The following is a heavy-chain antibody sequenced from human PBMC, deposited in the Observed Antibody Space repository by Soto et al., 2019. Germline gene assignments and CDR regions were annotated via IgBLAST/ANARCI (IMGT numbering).Heavy chain of an antibody. CDR2: INAGSGNT. V-gene: IGHV1-3*01. D-gene: IGHD6-13*01. CDR1: GYTFTHYA. CDR3: ARGLAADGA. J-gene: IGHJ5*02. Sequence: VQLVQSGAEVKKPGASVKVSCTASGYTFTHYAIHWVRHAPGQRLEWMGFINAGSGNTKYSQTFQGRLTFTKDTSASTSYMDLSSLRSEDRAIYCCARGLAADGAWGQGTLVTVSS.